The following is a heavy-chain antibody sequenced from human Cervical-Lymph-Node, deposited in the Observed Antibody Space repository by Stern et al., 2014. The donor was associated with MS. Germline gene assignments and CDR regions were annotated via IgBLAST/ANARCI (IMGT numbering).Heavy chain of an antibody. CDR2: ISSNSAFT. CDR1: GFTVSGYY. CDR3: ARAAWFGEPLGF. D-gene: IGHD3-10*01. V-gene: IGHV3-11*06. Sequence: QVQLVQSGGGLVKPGGSLRLSCAASGFTVSGYYMSWVRQAPGKGLAWISYISSNSAFTNYADSVKGRFTVSRDNAKNSGYLQMNSLRVEDTAVYYCARAAWFGEPLGFWGQGTLVTVSS. J-gene: IGHJ4*02.